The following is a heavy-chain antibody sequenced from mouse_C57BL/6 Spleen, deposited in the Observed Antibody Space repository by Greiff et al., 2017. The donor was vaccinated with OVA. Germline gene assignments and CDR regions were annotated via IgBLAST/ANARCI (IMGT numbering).Heavy chain of an antibody. CDR3: ASYDYDGTWCAH. D-gene: IGHD2-4*01. CDR2: IDPSDSYT. V-gene: IGHV1-69*01. CDR1: GYTFTSYW. J-gene: IGHJ3*01. Sequence: QVQLQQPGAELVMPGASVKLSCKASGYTFTSYWMHWVKQRPGQGLEWIGEIDPSDSYTNYNQKFKGKSTLTVDKSSSTAYMQLSSLTSEDSAVYYCASYDYDGTWCAHRGEETLGTVSA.